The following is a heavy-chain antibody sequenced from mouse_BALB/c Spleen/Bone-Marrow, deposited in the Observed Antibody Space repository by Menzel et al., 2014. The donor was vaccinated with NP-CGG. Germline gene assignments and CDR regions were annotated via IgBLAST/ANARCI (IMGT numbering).Heavy chain of an antibody. D-gene: IGHD2-1*01. J-gene: IGHJ1*01. CDR2: ISYSGST. CDR3: ARRDYGKHFDV. V-gene: IGHV3-8*02. CDR1: GDSITSGY. Sequence: VQLKQSGPRLVKPSQTLSLTCSVTGDSITSGYWNWIRKFPGNKLEYMGHISYSGSTYYNPSLKGRISITRDTSTNQYYLQLNSVTTEDAATYYCARRDYGKHFDVWGAGTTVTVSS.